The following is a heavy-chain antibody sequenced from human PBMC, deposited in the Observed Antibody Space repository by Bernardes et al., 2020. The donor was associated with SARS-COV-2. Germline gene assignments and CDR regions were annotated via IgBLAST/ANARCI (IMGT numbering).Heavy chain of an antibody. CDR3: TRRVETSGEVVVYYYGLDV. D-gene: IGHD3-3*01. J-gene: IGHJ6*02. CDR2: IFYEGST. CDR1: VDSVRSASDY. V-gene: IGHV4-39*01. Sequence: SETLSPTCDVSVDSVRSASDYRGGNRQPHGQGREWMANIFYEGSTYYSPPLQSRVTITVEMSKIQFSLKLSSVTAADTAVYYCTRRVETSGEVVVYYYGLDVWGPVTTVTVS.